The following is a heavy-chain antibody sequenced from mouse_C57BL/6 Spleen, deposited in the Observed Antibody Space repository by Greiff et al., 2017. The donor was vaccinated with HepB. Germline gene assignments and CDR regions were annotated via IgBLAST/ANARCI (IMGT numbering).Heavy chain of an antibody. CDR1: GFTFSSYT. CDR2: ISGGGGNT. CDR3: ARLGLYYFDC. V-gene: IGHV5-9*01. J-gene: IGHJ2*01. Sequence: EVKLVESGGGLVKPGGSLKLSCAASGFTFSSYTMSWVRQTPEKRLEWVATISGGGGNTYYPDSVKGRFTISRDNAKNTLYLQMSSLRSEDTALYYCARLGLYYFDCWGQGTTLTVSS.